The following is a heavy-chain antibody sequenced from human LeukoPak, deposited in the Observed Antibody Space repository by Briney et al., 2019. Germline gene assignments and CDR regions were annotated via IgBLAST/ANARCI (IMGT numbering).Heavy chain of an antibody. J-gene: IGHJ4*02. CDR2: ISYDGTYI. CDR3: ATGLNPQTLYDPLAY. V-gene: IGHV3-30*03. Sequence: PGGSLRLSCAASGFTFSSYAMYWVRQAPGKGLEWVALISYDGTYIYYAHSVKGRFIISRDDSKNTLFLQTNTLRTEDTAVYFCATGLNPQTLYDPLAYWGRGTSLTVS. D-gene: IGHD2-8*01. CDR1: GFTFSSYA.